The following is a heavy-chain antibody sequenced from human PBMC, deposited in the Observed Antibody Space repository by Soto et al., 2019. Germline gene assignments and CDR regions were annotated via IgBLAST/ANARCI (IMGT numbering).Heavy chain of an antibody. CDR2: VSGGRGDKT. J-gene: IGHJ5*02. Sequence: GGSLRLSCAASGFTFTDFAMIWFRQAPGKGLEWVSTVSGGRGDKTYYADSVKGRFTISRDNSKNTVYLQMNNLRADDTAIYYCANAKWFAPWGQGTLVTVSS. V-gene: IGHV3-23*01. CDR3: ANAKWFAP. CDR1: GFTFTDFA.